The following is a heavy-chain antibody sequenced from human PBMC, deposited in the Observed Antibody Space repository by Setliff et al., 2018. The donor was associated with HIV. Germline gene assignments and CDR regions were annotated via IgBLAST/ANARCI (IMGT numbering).Heavy chain of an antibody. Sequence: SVKVSCKASGGTFSSYAISWVGQAPGQGLEWMGGIIPIFGTANYAQKFQGRVTITADESKSTAYMELSSMRSEDTAVYYCARDYYYYGSGGCGLDYWGQGTPVTVSS. CDR3: ARDYYYYGSGGCGLDY. J-gene: IGHJ4*02. D-gene: IGHD3-10*01. V-gene: IGHV1-69*13. CDR2: IIPIFGTA. CDR1: GGTFSSYA.